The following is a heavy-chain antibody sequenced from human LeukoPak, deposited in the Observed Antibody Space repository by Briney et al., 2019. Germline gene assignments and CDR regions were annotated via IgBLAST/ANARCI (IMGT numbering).Heavy chain of an antibody. CDR3: ARDDTGSGIY. Sequence: PSETLSLTCTVSGGSISRGGYYWSWIRQPPGKGLEWIGYIYYSGSTYYNPSLKSRVTISVDTSKNQFSLKLSSVTAADTAVYYCARDDTGSGIYWGQGTLVTVSS. CDR2: IYYSGST. D-gene: IGHD3-10*01. V-gene: IGHV4-31*03. CDR1: GGSISRGGYY. J-gene: IGHJ4*02.